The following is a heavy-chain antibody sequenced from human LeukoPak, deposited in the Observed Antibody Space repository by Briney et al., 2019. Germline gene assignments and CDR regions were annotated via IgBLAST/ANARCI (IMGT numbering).Heavy chain of an antibody. D-gene: IGHD3-10*01. CDR2: INHSGST. V-gene: IGHV4-34*01. CDR3: ARIYGSGVDY. CDR1: GFTFSTYA. J-gene: IGHJ4*02. Sequence: PGGSLRLSCAASGFTFSTYAMSWIRQPPGKGLEWIGEINHSGSTNYNPSLKSRVTISVDTSKNQFSLKLSSVTAADTAVYYCARIYGSGVDYWGQGTLVTVSS.